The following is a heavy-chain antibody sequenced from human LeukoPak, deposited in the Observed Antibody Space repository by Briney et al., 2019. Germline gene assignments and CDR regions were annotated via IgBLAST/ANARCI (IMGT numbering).Heavy chain of an antibody. D-gene: IGHD3-22*01. CDR3: ARFRGHYYDSSGYYYFDY. CDR2: IYFSGST. CDR1: GGSMSSSGHY. V-gene: IGHV4-39*01. J-gene: IGHJ4*02. Sequence: SETLSLTCTVSGGSMSSSGHYWGWLRQPPGKGLEWIGSIYFSGSTYYNPPLKSRVTISVDTSKNQFSLKLSSVTAADTAVYYCARFRGHYYDSSGYYYFDYWGQGTLVTVSS.